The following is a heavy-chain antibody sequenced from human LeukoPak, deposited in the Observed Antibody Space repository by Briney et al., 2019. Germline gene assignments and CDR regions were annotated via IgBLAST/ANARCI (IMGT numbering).Heavy chain of an antibody. V-gene: IGHV3-48*01. J-gene: IGHJ3*02. D-gene: IGHD3-22*01. CDR2: ISSSSSTI. Sequence: GGSLRLSCAASGFTFSTYSMNWVRQAPGEGLEWVSYISSSSSTIYYADSVKGRFTISRDNSKNTLYLQMNSLRAEDTAVYYCASEAIPYYYDGGAFDIWGQGTMVTVSS. CDR1: GFTFSTYS. CDR3: ASEAIPYYYDGGAFDI.